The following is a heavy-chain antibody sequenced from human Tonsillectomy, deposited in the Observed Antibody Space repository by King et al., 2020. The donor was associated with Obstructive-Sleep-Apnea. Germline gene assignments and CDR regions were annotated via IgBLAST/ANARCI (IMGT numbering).Heavy chain of an antibody. D-gene: IGHD6-13*01. CDR1: GFTFRSYS. J-gene: IGHJ6*02. CDR3: ARDRQQLVPGYYYYGLDV. V-gene: IGHV3-48*04. CDR2: ISTSSSAI. Sequence: QLVQSGGGLVQPGGSLRLSCAASGFTFRSYSMNWVRQAPGKGLEWFSYISTSSSAIYYADSVKGRFIISRDNAENSLYLQMNSVRAEETAVYWCARDRQQLVPGYYYYGLDVWGQGTTVTVSS.